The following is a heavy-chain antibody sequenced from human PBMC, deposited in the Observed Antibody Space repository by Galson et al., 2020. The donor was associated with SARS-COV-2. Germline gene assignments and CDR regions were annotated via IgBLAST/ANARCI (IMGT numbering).Heavy chain of an antibody. CDR3: SRDAMSAAGDL. CDR1: GFTFSHYW. CDR2: IKGDGGVT. D-gene: IGHD2-2*01. V-gene: IGHV3-7*01. Sequence: GGSLRLSCAASGFTFSHYWMSWGSRAPGRGLEWVATIKGDGGVTPYVDSVKGRFTISRDNAKNSLYLQMNSLRAEDTAAYYCSRDAMSAAGDLWGQGTLVTVSS. J-gene: IGHJ5*02.